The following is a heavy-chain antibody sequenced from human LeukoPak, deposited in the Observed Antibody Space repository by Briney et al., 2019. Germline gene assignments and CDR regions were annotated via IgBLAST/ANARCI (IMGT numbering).Heavy chain of an antibody. J-gene: IGHJ5*02. CDR1: GGSISSYY. Sequence: SETLSLTCTVSGGSISSYYWSWIRQPPGKGLEWIGYIYYSGSTNYNPSLKSRVTISVDTSKNQFSLKLSSVTAADTAVYYCAREIVDIAVAGYQGWFDPWGQGTLVTVSS. D-gene: IGHD6-19*01. V-gene: IGHV4-59*01. CDR3: AREIVDIAVAGYQGWFDP. CDR2: IYYSGST.